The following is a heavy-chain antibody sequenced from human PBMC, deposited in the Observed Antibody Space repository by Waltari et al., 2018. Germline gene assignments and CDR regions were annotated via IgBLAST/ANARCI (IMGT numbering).Heavy chain of an antibody. CDR3: ARASTVTRSGLDY. V-gene: IGHV4-38-2*01. J-gene: IGHJ4*02. CDR2: IYQSGST. CDR1: GYSISSGYY. D-gene: IGHD4-17*01. Sequence: QVQLQESGPGLVKPSETLSLTCAVSGYSISSGYYWGWIRQPPGKGLEWIGRIYQSGSTYSIPSLNARVTKTVDTSKNQFSLKLSSVTAADTAVYYWARASTVTRSGLDYCGQGTLVTVSS.